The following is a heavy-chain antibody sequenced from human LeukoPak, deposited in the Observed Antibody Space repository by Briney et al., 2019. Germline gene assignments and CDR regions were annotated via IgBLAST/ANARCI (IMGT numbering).Heavy chain of an antibody. CDR1: GYTFTSYA. D-gene: IGHD3-10*01. J-gene: IGHJ4*02. CDR2: INAGNGNT. Sequence: GASVKVSCKASGYTFTSYAMHWVRQAPGQRLEWMGWINAGNGNTKYSQKFQGRVTITRDTSASTAYMELSSRRSEDTAVYYCARAYYYGSGSYYFDYWGQGTLVTVSS. V-gene: IGHV1-3*01. CDR3: ARAYYYGSGSYYFDY.